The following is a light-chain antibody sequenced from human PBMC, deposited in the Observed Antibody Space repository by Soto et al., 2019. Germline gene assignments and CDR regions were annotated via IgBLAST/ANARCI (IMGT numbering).Light chain of an antibody. J-gene: IGKJ2*01. Sequence: DSQMTQSPSTLSASVGDRVTITCRASQSISSWLAWYQQKPGKAPKLLIYKASSLESGVPSRFSGSGSGTEFTLTISSLQPDAFATYYCQQHKSYSLYTFGQGTKLEIK. CDR3: QQHKSYSLYT. V-gene: IGKV1-5*03. CDR1: QSISSW. CDR2: KAS.